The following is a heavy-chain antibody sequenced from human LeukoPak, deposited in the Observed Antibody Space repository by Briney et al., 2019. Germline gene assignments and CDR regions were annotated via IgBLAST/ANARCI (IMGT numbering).Heavy chain of an antibody. J-gene: IGHJ4*02. CDR1: GDSISSDEYF. CDR3: ARSFPRWPYYFDS. CDR2: IHYSGST. D-gene: IGHD5-24*01. V-gene: IGHV4-30-4*01. Sequence: SETLSLTCTVSGDSISSDEYFWNWIRQPPGEGLEWIGYIHYSGSTYNKPSLKSRVFMSVDTSKNQVSLKLNSVTAADTAVYCARSFPRWPYYFDSWGQGALVTVSS.